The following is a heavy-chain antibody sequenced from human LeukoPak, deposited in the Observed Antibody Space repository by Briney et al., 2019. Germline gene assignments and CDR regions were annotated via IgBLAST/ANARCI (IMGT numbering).Heavy chain of an antibody. J-gene: IGHJ4*02. CDR2: IRYSGST. CDR1: GGSISGYY. V-gene: IGHV4-59*01. CDR3: ARAGPRRDGYNVDY. Sequence: PSETLSLTCTVSGGSISGYYWGWIRQPPGKGLEWIGYIRYSGSTTYNPSLKSRVTISVDTSKNQFSLRLSSVTAADTAVYYCARAGPRRDGYNVDYWGQGTLVTVSS. D-gene: IGHD5-24*01.